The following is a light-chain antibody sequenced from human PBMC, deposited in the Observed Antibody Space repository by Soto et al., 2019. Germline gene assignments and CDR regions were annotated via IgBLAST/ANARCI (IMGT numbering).Light chain of an antibody. CDR1: KSVSSY. V-gene: IGKV3-11*01. CDR2: DAS. CDR3: QQRSNCPYT. J-gene: IGKJ2*01. Sequence: IVLTQSPATLSLSPGERATLSGRASKSVSSYLAWYQQKPGQAPRLLIYDASTMDTGIPARFSGSGSGTDFTLTISSLEPEDFAVYYCQQRSNCPYTFGQGTKLEIK.